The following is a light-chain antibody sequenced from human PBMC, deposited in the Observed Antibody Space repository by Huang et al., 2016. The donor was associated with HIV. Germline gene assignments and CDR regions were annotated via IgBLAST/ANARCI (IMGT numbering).Light chain of an antibody. CDR1: QGISSY. V-gene: IGKV1-9*01. Sequence: IQLTQSPSSLSASVGDRVTITCRASQGISSYLAWYQQKPGKAPTLLIYAASTLQSGVPSRFSGSGSGTDFTPTISSLQPEDFATYHCQQLNSYPPTFGQGTKVEIK. CDR2: AAS. CDR3: QQLNSYPPT. J-gene: IGKJ1*01.